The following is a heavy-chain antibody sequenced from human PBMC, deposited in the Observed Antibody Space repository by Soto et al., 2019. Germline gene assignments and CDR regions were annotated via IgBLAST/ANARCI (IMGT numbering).Heavy chain of an antibody. CDR3: ARSCRHTLDP. CDR2: ISGSGGST. J-gene: IGHJ5*02. CDR1: GFTFSSYA. V-gene: IGHV3-23*01. D-gene: IGHD3-10*01. Sequence: GGSLRLSCAASGFTFSSYAMSWVRQAPGKGLEWVAAISGSGGSTYYADSVKGRFTISRDNSKNTLYLQMNSLRVEDTAVYYCARSCRHTLDPWGQGALVTVSS.